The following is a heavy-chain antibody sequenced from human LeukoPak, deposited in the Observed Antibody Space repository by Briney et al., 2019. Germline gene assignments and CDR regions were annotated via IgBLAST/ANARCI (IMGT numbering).Heavy chain of an antibody. D-gene: IGHD2-15*01. CDR3: AKGLGYCSGGSCYDGIDY. V-gene: IGHV3-43*01. Sequence: GGSLRLSCAASGFTFDDYTMHWVRQAPGKGLEWVSLISWDGGSTYYADSVKGRFTISRDNSKNSLYLQMNSLRTEDTAWYYCAKGLGYCSGGSCYDGIDYWGQGTLVTVSS. CDR1: GFTFDDYT. J-gene: IGHJ4*02. CDR2: ISWDGGST.